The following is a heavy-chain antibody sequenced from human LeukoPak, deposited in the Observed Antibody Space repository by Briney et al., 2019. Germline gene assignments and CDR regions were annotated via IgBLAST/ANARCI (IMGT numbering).Heavy chain of an antibody. D-gene: IGHD3-22*01. CDR2: INHSGST. J-gene: IGHJ3*02. V-gene: IGHV4-34*01. CDR1: GGSFSGYY. CDR3: ARVRITMIVVASGTFDI. Sequence: SETLSLTCAVYGGSFSGYYWSWIRQPPGKGLEWIGEINHSGSTNYNPSLKSRVTISVDTSKSQFSLKLSSVTAADTAVYYCARVRITMIVVASGTFDIWGQGTMVTVSS.